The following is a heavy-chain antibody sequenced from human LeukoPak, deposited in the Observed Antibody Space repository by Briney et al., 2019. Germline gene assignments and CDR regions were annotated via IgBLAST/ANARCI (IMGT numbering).Heavy chain of an antibody. CDR3: ARDDYRSSSGGFDY. Sequence: ASVKVSCKASGYTFTSYGISWVRQAPGQGLEWMGWISAYDGNKNYAQKVQDRVTMTTDTSTSTAYMELRSLRSDDTALYYCARDDYRSSSGGFDYWGQGTLVTVSS. V-gene: IGHV1-18*01. J-gene: IGHJ4*02. CDR1: GYTFTSYG. CDR2: ISAYDGNK. D-gene: IGHD6-6*01.